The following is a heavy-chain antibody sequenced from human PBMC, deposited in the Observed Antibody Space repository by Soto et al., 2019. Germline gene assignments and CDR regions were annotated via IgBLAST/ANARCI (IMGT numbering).Heavy chain of an antibody. CDR1: GFTFSSYS. Sequence: GGSLRLSCAASGFTFSSYSMNWVRQAPGKGLEWVSYISSSSSTIYYADSVKGRFTISRDNAKNSLYLQMNSLRDEDTAVYYCGSGPYSSGEKPFDYWGQGTLVTVSS. J-gene: IGHJ4*02. D-gene: IGHD6-19*01. V-gene: IGHV3-48*02. CDR3: GSGPYSSGEKPFDY. CDR2: ISSSSSTI.